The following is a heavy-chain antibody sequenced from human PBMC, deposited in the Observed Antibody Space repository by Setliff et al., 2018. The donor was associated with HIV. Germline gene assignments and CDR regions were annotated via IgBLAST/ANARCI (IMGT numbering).Heavy chain of an antibody. CDR2: IYSGGSP. D-gene: IGHD3-10*01. CDR1: GGSIGGYY. CDR3: ARVRSYGSAYDAFDV. V-gene: IGHV4-4*08. J-gene: IGHJ3*01. Sequence: SETLSLTCTVSGGSIGGYYWSRIRQPPGTGLEWLGCIYSGGSPNYNPSLESRVTISLDTSKNQFSLRLTSVTAADTAVYYCARVRSYGSAYDAFDVWGPGTMVTVSS.